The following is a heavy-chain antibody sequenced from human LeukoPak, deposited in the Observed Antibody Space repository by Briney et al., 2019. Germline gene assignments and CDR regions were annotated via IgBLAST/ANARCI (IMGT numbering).Heavy chain of an antibody. CDR3: ARDLGSNCGLYYYYYMDV. D-gene: IGHD4-23*01. CDR1: GGSISNYY. CDR2: IYYSGTT. J-gene: IGHJ6*03. Sequence: SETLSLTCTVSGGSISNYYWNWIRQPPGKGLEWIGYIYYSGTTNYNPSLKSRVTISVDTSKNQFSLKLSSVTAADMAVYYFARDLGSNCGLYYYYYMDVWGKGTTVTISS. V-gene: IGHV4-59*12.